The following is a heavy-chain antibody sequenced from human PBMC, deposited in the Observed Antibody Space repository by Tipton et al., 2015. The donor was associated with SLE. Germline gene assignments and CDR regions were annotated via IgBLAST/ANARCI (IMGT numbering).Heavy chain of an antibody. CDR2: IYYSGST. Sequence: LRLSCTVSGGSISSCYWSWIRQPPGKGLEWIGYIYYSGSTNYNPSLKSRVTISVDTSKNQFSLKLSSVTAADTAVYYCARYAAGFDRLDDFWSGYRYYFDYWGQGTLVTVSS. V-gene: IGHV4-59*01. CDR3: ARYAAGFDRLDDFWSGYRYYFDY. J-gene: IGHJ4*02. D-gene: IGHD3-3*01. CDR1: GGSISSCY.